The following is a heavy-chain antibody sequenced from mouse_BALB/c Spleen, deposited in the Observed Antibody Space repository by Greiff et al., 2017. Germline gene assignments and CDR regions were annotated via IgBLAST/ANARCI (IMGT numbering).Heavy chain of an antibody. CDR1: GYTFTSYY. D-gene: IGHD2-3*01. J-gene: IGHJ2*01. CDR2: INPSNGGT. CDR3: TRSYDGYYPDY. V-gene: IGHV1S81*02. Sequence: QVQLQQSGAELVKPGASVKLSCKASGYTFTSYYMYWVKPRPGQGLEWIGGINPSNGGTNFNEKFKSKATLTVDKSSSTAYMQLSSLTSEDSAVDYCTRSYDGYYPDYWGQGTTRTVSS.